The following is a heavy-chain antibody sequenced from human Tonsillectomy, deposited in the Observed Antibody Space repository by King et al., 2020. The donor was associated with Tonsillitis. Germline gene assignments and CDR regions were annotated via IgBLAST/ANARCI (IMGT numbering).Heavy chain of an antibody. CDR1: GFIFSGYS. CDR3: ARGNSGSYQRDDALDI. CDR2: ISPNSDYI. V-gene: IGHV3-21*01. J-gene: IGHJ3*02. Sequence: VQLVESGGGLVEPGGSLRLSCTASGFIFSGYSMNWVRQAPGKGPEWVSSISPNSDYIYYADPLKGRFTVSRDNAKNSLYLQMNSLGAEDTAVYYCARGNSGSYQRDDALDIWGRGTRVTVS. D-gene: IGHD1-26*01.